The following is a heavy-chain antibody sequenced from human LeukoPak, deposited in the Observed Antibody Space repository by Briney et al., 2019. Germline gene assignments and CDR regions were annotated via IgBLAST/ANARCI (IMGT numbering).Heavy chain of an antibody. J-gene: IGHJ4*02. CDR3: ARGPQRITIFGVVIRVGYYFDY. D-gene: IGHD3-3*01. CDR1: GGTFSSYA. CDR2: MNPNSGNT. V-gene: IGHV1-8*03. Sequence: ASVKVSCKASGGTFSSYAINWVRQATGQGLEWMGWMNPNSGNTGYAQKFQGRVTITRNTSISTAYMELSSLRSEDTAVYYCARGPQRITIFGVVIRVGYYFDYWGQGTLVTVSS.